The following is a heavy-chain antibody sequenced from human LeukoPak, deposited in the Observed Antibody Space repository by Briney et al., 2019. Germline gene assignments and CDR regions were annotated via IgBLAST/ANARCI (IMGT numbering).Heavy chain of an antibody. V-gene: IGHV4-39*01. CDR1: GGSISSSSYY. CDR3: ARRYGSGSYADY. Sequence: PSETLSLTCTVSGGSISSSSYYRDWIRQPPGKGLEWVGSIHHSGTTYYNPSLKSRVTISVDTSKNQFSLKLSSVTAADTAVYHCARRYGSGSYADYWGQGTLVTVSS. J-gene: IGHJ4*02. D-gene: IGHD1-26*01. CDR2: IHHSGTT.